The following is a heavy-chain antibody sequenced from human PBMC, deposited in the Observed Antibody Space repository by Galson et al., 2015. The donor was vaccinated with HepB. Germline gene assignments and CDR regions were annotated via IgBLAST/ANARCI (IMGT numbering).Heavy chain of an antibody. D-gene: IGHD6-13*01. Sequence: SGYTFTSYGISWVRQAPGQGLEWMGWISAYNGNTNYAQKLQGRVTMTTDTSTSTAYMELRSLRSDDTAVYYCARAYSSSWSLGWYYYYGMDVWGQGTTVTVCS. V-gene: IGHV1-18*04. J-gene: IGHJ6*02. CDR3: ARAYSSSWSLGWYYYYGMDV. CDR2: ISAYNGNT. CDR1: GYTFTSYG.